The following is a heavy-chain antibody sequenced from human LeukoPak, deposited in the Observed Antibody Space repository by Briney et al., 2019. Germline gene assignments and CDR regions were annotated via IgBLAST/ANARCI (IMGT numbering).Heavy chain of an antibody. V-gene: IGHV3-15*01. CDR1: GLTFSSYA. CDR2: IKSKTDGGTT. D-gene: IGHD3-10*01. Sequence: GGSLRLSCAASGLTFSSYAMSWVRQAPGKGLEWVGRIKSKTDGGTTDYAAPVKGRFTISRDDSNNTLYLQMNSLKTEDTAVYYCTTVAPLLSYYYYYYMDVWGKGTTVTVSS. J-gene: IGHJ6*03. CDR3: TTVAPLLSYYYYYYMDV.